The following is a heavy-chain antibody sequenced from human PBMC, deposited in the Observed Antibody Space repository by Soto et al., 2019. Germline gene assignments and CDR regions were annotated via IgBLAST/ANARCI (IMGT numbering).Heavy chain of an antibody. D-gene: IGHD2-15*01. V-gene: IGHV1-24*01. CDR1: GYTLTELS. J-gene: IGHJ6*02. CDR2: FDADDGET. Sequence: QVQLVQSGAEVKKPGASVKVSCKVSGYTLTELSMHWVRQAPGKGLEWMGGFDADDGETIYAQKFQGRVTMTEDTSTDTASMELSSLSSEDTAVYYCATDNEVVVARTEHYYVRDGWGQGTTVTVSS. CDR3: ATDNEVVVARTEHYYVRDG.